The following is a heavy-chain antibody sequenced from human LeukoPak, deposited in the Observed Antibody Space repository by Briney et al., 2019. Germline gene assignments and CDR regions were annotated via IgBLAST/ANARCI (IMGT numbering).Heavy chain of an antibody. CDR3: SRDGPHSSGPPDY. D-gene: IGHD3-10*01. CDR2: ISYDGSNK. Sequence: GGSLRLSCAASGFTFSSYAMHWVRQAPGKGLEWVAVISYDGSNKYYAASVKGRFTISRDNSKTTMYLQMNSLRAEDTAVYYCSRDGPHSSGPPDYWGEGTLVTVSS. V-gene: IGHV3-30-3*01. CDR1: GFTFSSYA. J-gene: IGHJ4*02.